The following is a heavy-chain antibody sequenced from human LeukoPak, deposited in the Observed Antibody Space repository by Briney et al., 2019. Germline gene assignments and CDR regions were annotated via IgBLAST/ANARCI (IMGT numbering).Heavy chain of an antibody. CDR3: ARSEYSYGFDY. J-gene: IGHJ4*02. Sequence: SETLSLTCTVSGGSISSYYWSWIRQPPGKGLEWIGYIYYGGSTNYNPSLKSRVTISVDTSKNQFSLKLSSVTAADTAVYYCARSEYSYGFDYWGQGTLVTVSS. CDR2: IYYGGST. D-gene: IGHD5-18*01. CDR1: GGSISSYY. V-gene: IGHV4-59*01.